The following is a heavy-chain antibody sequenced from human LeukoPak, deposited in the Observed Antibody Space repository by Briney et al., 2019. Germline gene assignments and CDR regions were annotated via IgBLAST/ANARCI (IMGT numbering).Heavy chain of an antibody. CDR1: GFTFSSYG. V-gene: IGHV3-33*01. CDR2: IWYDGSNK. Sequence: GGSLRLSCAASGFTFSSYGMHWVRQAPGKGLEWVAVIWYDGSNKYYADSVKGRFTISRDNSKNTLYLQMNSLRAEDTAVYYCARDNVRGVIITPEGDAFDIWGQGTMVTVSS. J-gene: IGHJ3*02. D-gene: IGHD3-10*02. CDR3: ARDNVRGVIITPEGDAFDI.